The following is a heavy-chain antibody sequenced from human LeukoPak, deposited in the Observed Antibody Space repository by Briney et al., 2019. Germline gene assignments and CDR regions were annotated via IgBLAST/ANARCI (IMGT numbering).Heavy chain of an antibody. V-gene: IGHV1-69*05. J-gene: IGHJ4*02. Sequence: SVKVSCRASGGTFSSYAISWVRQAPGQGLEWMGGIIPIFGTANYAQKFQGRVTITTDESTSTAYMELSSLRSEDTTVYYCATGYYDSSGYKYWGQGTLVTVSS. CDR1: GGTFSSYA. D-gene: IGHD3-22*01. CDR3: ATGYYDSSGYKY. CDR2: IIPIFGTA.